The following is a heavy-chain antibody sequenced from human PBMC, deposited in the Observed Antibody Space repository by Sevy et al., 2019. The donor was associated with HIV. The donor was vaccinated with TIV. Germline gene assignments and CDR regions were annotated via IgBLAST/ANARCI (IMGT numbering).Heavy chain of an antibody. V-gene: IGHV1-8*01. CDR2: MNPNSGNT. J-gene: IGHJ4*02. CDR3: AGGFGAVGLRLGELSLPDY. CDR1: GYTFTSYD. D-gene: IGHD3-16*02. Sequence: ASVKVSCKASGYTFTSYDINWVRQATGQGLEWMGWMNPNSGNTGYAQKFQGRVTMTRNTSISTAYMELSSLRSEDTAVYYSAGGFGAVGLRLGELSLPDYWGQGTLVTVSS.